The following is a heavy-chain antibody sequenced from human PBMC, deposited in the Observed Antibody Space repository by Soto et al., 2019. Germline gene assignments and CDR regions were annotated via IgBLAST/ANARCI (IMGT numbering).Heavy chain of an antibody. V-gene: IGHV1-2*04. D-gene: IGHD6-13*01. CDR1: GYTFTGYY. J-gene: IGHJ5*02. Sequence: ASVKVSCKASGYTFTGYYMHWVRQAPGQGLEWMGWINPNSGGTNYAQKFQGWVTMTRDTSISTAYMELSRLRSDDTAVYYCARDNQVLSSWKRGWFDPWGQGTLVTVSS. CDR3: ARDNQVLSSWKRGWFDP. CDR2: INPNSGGT.